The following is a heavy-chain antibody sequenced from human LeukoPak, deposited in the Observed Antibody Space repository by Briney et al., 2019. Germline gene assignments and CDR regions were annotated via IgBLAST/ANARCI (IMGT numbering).Heavy chain of an antibody. CDR1: GGSFSGYY. CDR2: INHSGST. Sequence: SETLSLTCAVYGGSFSGYYWSWIRQPPGKGLEWIGEINHSGSTNYNPSLKSRVTISVGTSKNQFSLKLSSVTAADTAVYYCARATYYDILTGPHRIYYYYGMDVWGQGTTVTVSS. V-gene: IGHV4-34*01. J-gene: IGHJ6*02. CDR3: ARATYYDILTGPHRIYYYYGMDV. D-gene: IGHD3-9*01.